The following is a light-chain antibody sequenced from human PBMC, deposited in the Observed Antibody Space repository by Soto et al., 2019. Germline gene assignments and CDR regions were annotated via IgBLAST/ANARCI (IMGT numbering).Light chain of an antibody. Sequence: QSVLTQPPSVSGAPGQRVTISCTGSSSNIGAGYNVHWYQQLPGTAPKLLIFGNSNRPSGVPXXFSGSKSGTSASLAITGXXXXXXAXXXCQSYDSSLSGWVFGGGTKLTVL. J-gene: IGLJ3*02. CDR1: SSNIGAGYN. V-gene: IGLV1-40*01. CDR3: QSYDSSLSGWV. CDR2: GNS.